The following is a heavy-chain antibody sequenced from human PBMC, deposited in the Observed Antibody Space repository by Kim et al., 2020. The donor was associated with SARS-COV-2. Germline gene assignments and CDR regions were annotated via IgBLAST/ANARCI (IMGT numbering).Heavy chain of an antibody. D-gene: IGHD6-13*01. Sequence: SETLSLTCAVYGGSFSGYYWSWIRQPPGKGLEWIGEINHSGSTNYNPSLKSRVTILIDTSRNQFSLKLNSVTAADTAVYYCARGTIAAAASRGLDPWGQGTMVTVSS. CDR2: INHSGST. CDR1: GGSFSGYY. CDR3: ARGTIAAAASRGLDP. V-gene: IGHV4-34*01. J-gene: IGHJ5*02.